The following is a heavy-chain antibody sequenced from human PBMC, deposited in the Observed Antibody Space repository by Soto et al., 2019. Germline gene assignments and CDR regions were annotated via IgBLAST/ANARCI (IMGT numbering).Heavy chain of an antibody. V-gene: IGHV4-59*01. Sequence: LSLTCAFSAGSIRSYYWSWIRQPPGKGLEWIGHISYSGTTNYNPSLQSRVPMSLDTSKNHFSLRLSSVTAADTAVYYCARDLVGSAKVTQQYNWFDPWGQGTLVTVSS. CDR1: AGSIRSYY. CDR2: ISYSGTT. CDR3: ARDLVGSAKVTQQYNWFDP. J-gene: IGHJ5*02. D-gene: IGHD1-26*01.